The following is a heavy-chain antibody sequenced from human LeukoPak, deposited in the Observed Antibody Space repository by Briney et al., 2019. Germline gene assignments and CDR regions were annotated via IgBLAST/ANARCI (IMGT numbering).Heavy chain of an antibody. CDR1: GSSLSSSGVG. CDR2: IYWDDDK. Sequence: ESGPTLVNPTQTLTLTCTFSGSSLSSSGVGVGWIRQPPGKALEWLALIYWDDDKRYSPSLESRLTITKDTSKNQVVLAMTNMDPVDTATYYCAHSPLGHSYDYGAFGIWGQGTMVTVSS. CDR3: AHSPLGHSYDYGAFGI. J-gene: IGHJ3*02. D-gene: IGHD5-18*01. V-gene: IGHV2-5*02.